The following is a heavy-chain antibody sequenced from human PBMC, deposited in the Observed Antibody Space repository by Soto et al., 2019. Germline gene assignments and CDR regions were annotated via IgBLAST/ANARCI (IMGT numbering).Heavy chain of an antibody. Sequence: GASLRLSCAASGFTFSSYWMSWVRQAPGKGLEWVANIKQDGSGKYYVDSVKGRFTISRDNAKNSLYLQMNSLRVEDTAVYYCARVQDRYYYMDVWGKGTTVTVSS. J-gene: IGHJ6*03. V-gene: IGHV3-7*01. CDR1: GFTFSSYW. CDR2: IKQDGSGK. CDR3: ARVQDRYYYMDV. D-gene: IGHD1-1*01.